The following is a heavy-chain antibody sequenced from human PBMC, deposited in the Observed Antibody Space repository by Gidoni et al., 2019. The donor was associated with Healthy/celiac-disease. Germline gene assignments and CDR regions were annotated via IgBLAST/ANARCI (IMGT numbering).Heavy chain of an antibody. CDR1: GFTFSSYS. CDR3: ASHPIVGAFYYFDY. V-gene: IGHV3-21*01. CDR2: ISSSSSYR. J-gene: IGHJ4*02. Sequence: EVQLVESGGGLVKPGGSLRLSCEASGFTFSSYSMNWVRQAPGKGLEWVSSISSSSSYRYYADSVKGRFTISRDNAKNSLYLQMNSLRAEDTAVYYCASHPIVGAFYYFDYWGQGTLVTVSS. D-gene: IGHD1-26*01.